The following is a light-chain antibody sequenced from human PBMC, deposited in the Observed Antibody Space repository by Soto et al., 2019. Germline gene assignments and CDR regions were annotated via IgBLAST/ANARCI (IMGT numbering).Light chain of an antibody. CDR3: QQYSASPRT. Sequence: VLTQFPDTLSLYPGDRASLSCRASQSVISSYLAWYQQKPGQAPRLLIHSASSRATGIPDRFSASGTGTDFTLTISRLEPEDFAVYYCQQYSASPRTFGQGTKV. CDR2: SAS. V-gene: IGKV3-20*01. J-gene: IGKJ1*01. CDR1: QSVISSY.